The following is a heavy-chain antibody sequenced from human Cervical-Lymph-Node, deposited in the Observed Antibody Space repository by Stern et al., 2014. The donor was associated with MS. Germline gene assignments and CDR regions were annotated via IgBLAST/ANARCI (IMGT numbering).Heavy chain of an antibody. V-gene: IGHV4-39*01. CDR3: ARHQLGYGYAYLRY. Sequence: QLQLQESGPGLVKPSDTLSLTCSVSGDSLSSSTFYWGWIRQPPGKGPEWIGSVYYSGNTYYHPSLKSRVTISVDKSKHQFSLRLTSVTAADTAVYYCARHQLGYGYAYLRYWGQGTLVTVSS. CDR2: VYYSGNT. D-gene: IGHD5-18*01. CDR1: GDSLSSSTFY. J-gene: IGHJ4*02.